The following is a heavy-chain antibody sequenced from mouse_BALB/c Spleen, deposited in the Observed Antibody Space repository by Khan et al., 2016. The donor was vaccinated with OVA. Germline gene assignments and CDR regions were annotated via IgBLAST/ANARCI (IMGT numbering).Heavy chain of an antibody. CDR3: ARDGTRYSYAVDY. CDR2: ISYSGST. D-gene: IGHD2-1*01. Sequence: EVQLQESGPGLVKPSQSLSLTCTVTGYSITSDYAWNWIRQFPGNKLEWMGYISYSGSTNYNPALKSRISITRDTSKNQFYLQLNSVTTEDTATYYCARDGTRYSYAVDYGGQGASVTVSS. V-gene: IGHV3-2*02. CDR1: GYSITSDYA. J-gene: IGHJ4*01.